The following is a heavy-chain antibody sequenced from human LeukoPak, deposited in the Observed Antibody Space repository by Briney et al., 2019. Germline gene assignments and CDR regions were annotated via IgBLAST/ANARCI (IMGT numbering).Heavy chain of an antibody. V-gene: IGHV1-2*06. CDR2: INPNNGGT. CDR3: AGEDNSSGYRPFDI. CDR1: GYTFTSYA. Sequence: EASVKVSCKASGYTFTSYAISWVRQAPGQGLEWMGRINPNNGGTNYAQKFQGRVTMTRDMSMSTAYMELSRLRSDDTAVYYCAGEDNSSGYRPFDIWGQGTMVTVPS. J-gene: IGHJ3*02. D-gene: IGHD3-22*01.